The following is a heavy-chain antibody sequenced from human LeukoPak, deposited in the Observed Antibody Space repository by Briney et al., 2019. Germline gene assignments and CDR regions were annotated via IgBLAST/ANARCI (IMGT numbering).Heavy chain of an antibody. Sequence: PGGSLRLSCAASGFTFSSYAMHWVRQAPGKGLEWVAVISYDGSNKYYADSVKGRFTISRDNSKNTLYLQMNSLRAEDTAVYYCARKDYYDSSFDYWGQGTLVTVSS. CDR1: GFTFSSYA. J-gene: IGHJ4*02. CDR2: ISYDGSNK. D-gene: IGHD3-22*01. CDR3: ARKDYYDSSFDY. V-gene: IGHV3-30*04.